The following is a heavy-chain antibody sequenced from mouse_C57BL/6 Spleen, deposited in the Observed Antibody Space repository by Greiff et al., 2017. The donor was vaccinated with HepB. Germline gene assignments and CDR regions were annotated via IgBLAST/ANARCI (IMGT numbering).Heavy chain of an antibody. V-gene: IGHV1-64*01. Sequence: QVQLQQSGAELVKPGASVKLSCKASGYTFTSYWMHWVKQRPGQGLEWIGMIHPNSGSTNYNEKFKSKATLTVDKSSSTAYMQLSSLTSEDSAVYYCADYYGSSPGWFAYWGQGTLVTVSA. J-gene: IGHJ3*01. D-gene: IGHD1-1*01. CDR1: GYTFTSYW. CDR3: ADYYGSSPGWFAY. CDR2: IHPNSGST.